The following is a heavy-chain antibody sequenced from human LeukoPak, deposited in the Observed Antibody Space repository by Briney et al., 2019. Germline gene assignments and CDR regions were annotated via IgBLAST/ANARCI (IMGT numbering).Heavy chain of an antibody. CDR2: INSDGSST. J-gene: IGHJ4*02. CDR1: GLTFSSYW. V-gene: IGHV3-74*01. Sequence: PGGSLRLSCAASGLTFSSYWMHWVRQAPGEGLVWLSRINSDGSSTTYADSVQGRFTISRDNAKNTLYLQMNSLRAEDTAVYYCTRNLEYWGQGTLVTVSS. CDR3: TRNLEY.